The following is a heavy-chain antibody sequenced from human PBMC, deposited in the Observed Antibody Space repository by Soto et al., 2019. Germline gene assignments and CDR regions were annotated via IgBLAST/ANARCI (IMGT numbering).Heavy chain of an antibody. CDR1: GFTFSSYG. V-gene: IGHV3-30*18. J-gene: IGHJ6*02. CDR2: ISYDGSNK. Sequence: QVQLVESGGGVVQPGRSLRLSCAASGFTFSSYGMHWVRQAPGKGLEWVAVISYDGSNKYDADSVKGRFTISRDNSKNTLYLQMNSLSAEDTAVYYCAKDPAKLYYDGMDVWGQGTTVTVSS. CDR3: AKDPAKLYYDGMDV.